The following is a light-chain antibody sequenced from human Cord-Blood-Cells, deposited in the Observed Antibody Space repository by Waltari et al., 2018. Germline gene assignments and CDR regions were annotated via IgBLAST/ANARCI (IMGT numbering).Light chain of an antibody. Sequence: EIVLTQSPAPLSLSPGERATLSCRASQRVSSYLAWYQQKPGQAPRLLIYDASNGATGIPGRFSVSGSETDFTLTISSLEPEDFAVYYCQQRSNWPLTFGGGTKVEI. V-gene: IGKV3-11*01. CDR1: QRVSSY. J-gene: IGKJ4*01. CDR2: DAS. CDR3: QQRSNWPLT.